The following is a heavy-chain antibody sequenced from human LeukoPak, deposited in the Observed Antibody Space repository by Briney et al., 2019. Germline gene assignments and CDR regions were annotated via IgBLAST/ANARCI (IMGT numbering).Heavy chain of an antibody. J-gene: IGHJ4*02. V-gene: IGHV1-3*01. CDR3: ARGVDLGSLRRLDY. CDR2: IDGGSGKT. CDR1: GYTFTSYA. Sequence: GASVKVSCKPSGYTFTSYATHWVRQAPGQRLEWMGWIDGGSGKTKYSQMFQGRVTFTRDTSATTAYMELTGLRSEDTAVYYCARGVDLGSLRRLDYWGQGTLVTVSS. D-gene: IGHD3-16*01.